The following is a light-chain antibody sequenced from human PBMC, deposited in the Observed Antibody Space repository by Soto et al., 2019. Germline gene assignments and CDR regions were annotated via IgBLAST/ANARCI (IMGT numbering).Light chain of an antibody. CDR3: QQYSSWPFT. J-gene: IGKJ3*01. CDR2: GAS. V-gene: IGKV3-20*01. Sequence: EIVLTQSPGILSLSPGERASLSCGASQSISSSFLAWYQQKPGQAPRLLIYGASSRATGIPDRFSGTGSETDFTLTISRLEPEDFAVYYCQQYSSWPFTFGPGTKVAIE. CDR1: QSISSSF.